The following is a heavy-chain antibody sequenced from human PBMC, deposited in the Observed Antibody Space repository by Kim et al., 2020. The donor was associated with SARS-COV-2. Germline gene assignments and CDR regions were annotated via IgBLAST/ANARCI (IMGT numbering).Heavy chain of an antibody. D-gene: IGHD3-22*01. J-gene: IGHJ4*02. CDR1: GGSISSSSYY. CDR3: ARAHGSSIGYYL. Sequence: SETLSLTCTVSGGSISSSSYYWGWIRQPPGKGLEWIGSIYYSGSTYYNPSLESRVTISVDTSKNQFSLKLSSVTAADTAVSYFARAHGSSIGYYLWVQGT. CDR2: IYYSGST. V-gene: IGHV4-39*07.